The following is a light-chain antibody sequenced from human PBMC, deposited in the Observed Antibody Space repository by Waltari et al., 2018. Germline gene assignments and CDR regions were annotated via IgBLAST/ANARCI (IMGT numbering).Light chain of an antibody. CDR2: DAS. V-gene: IGKV3-20*01. J-gene: IGKJ1*01. CDR3: QKYGRLPAT. CDR1: QSVSST. Sequence: EIVLTQSPGTLSLSPGERATLSCRARQSVSSTLAWYQQKPGQAPRLHIYDASTRATGIADRFRGSGSGTYFSLTISSLEPEDFAVYYCQKYGRLPATFGQGNKVEIK.